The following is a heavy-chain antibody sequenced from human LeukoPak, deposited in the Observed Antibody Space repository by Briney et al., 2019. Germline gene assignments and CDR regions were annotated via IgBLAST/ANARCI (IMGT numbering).Heavy chain of an antibody. J-gene: IGHJ6*03. D-gene: IGHD6-13*01. CDR3: AREAHRIAAAGTRYYYYMDV. V-gene: IGHV3-9*01. CDR2: ISWNSGSI. Sequence: PGGSLRLSCAASGFTFDDYAMHWVRQAPGKGLEWVSGISWNSGSIGYADSVKGRFTISRDNAKNSLYLQMNSLRAEDTAVYYCAREAHRIAAAGTRYYYYMDVWGKGTTVTISS. CDR1: GFTFDDYA.